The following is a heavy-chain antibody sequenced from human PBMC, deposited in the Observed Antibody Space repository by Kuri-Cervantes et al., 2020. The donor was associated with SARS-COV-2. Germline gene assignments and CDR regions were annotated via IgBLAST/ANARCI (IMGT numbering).Heavy chain of an antibody. CDR2: ISGSGGST. Sequence: GESLKISCAASGFTFSSYAMSWVRQAPGKGPEWVSAISGSGGSTYYADSVKGRFTISRDNSKNTLYLQMNSLRAEDTAVYYCAKGPVGATGAFDIWGQGTMVTVSS. CDR3: AKGPVGATGAFDI. J-gene: IGHJ3*02. CDR1: GFTFSSYA. D-gene: IGHD1-26*01. V-gene: IGHV3-23*01.